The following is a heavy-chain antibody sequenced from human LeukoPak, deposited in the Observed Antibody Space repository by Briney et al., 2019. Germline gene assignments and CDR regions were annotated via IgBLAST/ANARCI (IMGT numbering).Heavy chain of an antibody. D-gene: IGHD3-10*01. J-gene: IGHJ5*02. CDR3: ARSSGMLVRGVIRDNWFDP. CDR2: IIPILGIA. V-gene: IGHV1-69*04. Sequence: ASVKVSFKASGGTFSSYAISWVRQAPGQGLEWMGRIIPILGIANYAQKFQGRVTITADKSTSTAYMELSSLRSEDTAVYYCARSSGMLVRGVIRDNWFDPWGQGTLVTVSS. CDR1: GGTFSSYA.